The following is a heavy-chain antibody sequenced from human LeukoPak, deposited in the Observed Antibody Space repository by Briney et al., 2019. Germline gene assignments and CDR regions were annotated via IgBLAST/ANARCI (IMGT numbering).Heavy chain of an antibody. Sequence: GASVKVSCKASGYTFTSYGISWVRQAPGQGLEWMGWISAYNGNTNYAQKLQGRVTMTTDTSTSTAYMELSSLRSEDTAVYYCARVVVVVPAAMRAFDIWGQGTMVTVSS. CDR2: ISAYNGNT. CDR1: GYTFTSYG. V-gene: IGHV1-18*01. D-gene: IGHD2-2*01. CDR3: ARVVVVVPAAMRAFDI. J-gene: IGHJ3*02.